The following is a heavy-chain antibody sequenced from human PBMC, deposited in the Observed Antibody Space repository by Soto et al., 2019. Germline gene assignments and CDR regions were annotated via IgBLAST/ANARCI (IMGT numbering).Heavy chain of an antibody. CDR1: GFALQHSA. J-gene: IGHJ6*02. Sequence: VQLVESGGDLVQPGRSLTLSCATSGFALQHSAMHWVQQLPGGGLEWVSGMYSSGDVGYADSVRGRFTFSRDVARNSLFLQMNSLTADDTALYYCVKDNLAWGADVWGQGTTVTVSS. CDR3: VKDNLAWGADV. CDR2: MYSSGDV. V-gene: IGHV3-9*01. D-gene: IGHD7-27*01.